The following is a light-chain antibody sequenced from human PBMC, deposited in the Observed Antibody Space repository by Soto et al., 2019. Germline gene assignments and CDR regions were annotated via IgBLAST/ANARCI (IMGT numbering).Light chain of an antibody. CDR3: CSYAGSSKV. CDR2: EAS. V-gene: IGLV2-23*01. CDR1: SSDVGSYNL. J-gene: IGLJ3*02. Sequence: QSVLTQPASVSGSPGQSITISCTGTSSDVGSYNLVSWYQQHPGKAPKLMIYEASKRPSGVSNRFSGSKSGNTASLTISGLQAEDEADYYCCSYAGSSKVFGGGTKLTVL.